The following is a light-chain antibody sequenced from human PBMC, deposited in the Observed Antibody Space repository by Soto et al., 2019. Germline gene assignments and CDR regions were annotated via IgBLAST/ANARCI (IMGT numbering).Light chain of an antibody. J-gene: IGLJ3*02. CDR3: QSYDSSLSGWV. V-gene: IGLV1-40*01. Sequence: QSVLTQPPSVSGAPGQRVTISCTRFSSNIGAGYDVHWYQQLPGTAPKLLIYGNSNRPSGVPDRFSGSKSGTSASLAITGLQAEDEVDYYCQSYDSSLSGWVFGGGTKLTVL. CDR1: SSNIGAGYD. CDR2: GNS.